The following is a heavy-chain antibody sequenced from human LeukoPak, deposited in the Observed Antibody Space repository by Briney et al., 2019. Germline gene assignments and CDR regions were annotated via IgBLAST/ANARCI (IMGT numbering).Heavy chain of an antibody. CDR2: ISYDGSDE. J-gene: IGHJ4*02. CDR1: GLSFSTSW. Sequence: GGSLRLSCAVSGLSFSTSWMDWVRQAPGKGLEWVGVISYDGSDEYYTDSVKGRFTISRDNSKNTVYLQMNSLRADDTAVYYCARDFTPEWFDIHWGQGTLVTVS. CDR3: ARDFTPEWFDIH. V-gene: IGHV3-30*03. D-gene: IGHD3-3*01.